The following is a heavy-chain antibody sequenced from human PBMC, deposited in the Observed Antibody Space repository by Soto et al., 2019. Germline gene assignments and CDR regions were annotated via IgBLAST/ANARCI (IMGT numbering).Heavy chain of an antibody. J-gene: IGHJ4*02. CDR3: ARDVGD. CDR2: IIPILGIR. D-gene: IGHD1-26*01. Sequence: QLQLVQSGAEVKKPGSSVKVSCKASGGSFSTYTITWVRQAPGQGLEWMGRIIPILGIRDYAQKFQARVTITADKSTSTADMELSSLTSEDTAVYYCARDVGDLGQGTLVTVSS. V-gene: IGHV1-69*08. CDR1: GGSFSTYT.